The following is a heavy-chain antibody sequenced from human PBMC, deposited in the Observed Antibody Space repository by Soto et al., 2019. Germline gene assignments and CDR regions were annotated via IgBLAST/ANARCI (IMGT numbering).Heavy chain of an antibody. D-gene: IGHD4-17*01. CDR2: INAGNGNT. V-gene: IGHV1-3*01. CDR1: GYTFTSYA. J-gene: IGHJ4*02. CDR3: ARSDGPLGDY. Sequence: QVQLVQSGAEVKKPGASVKVSCKASGYTFTSYAMHWVRQAPGQRLEWMGWINAGNGNTKYSQKFQGRVTITRDTSASTAYMELSIVIYEDTAVYYCARSDGPLGDYWGQGTLVTDSS.